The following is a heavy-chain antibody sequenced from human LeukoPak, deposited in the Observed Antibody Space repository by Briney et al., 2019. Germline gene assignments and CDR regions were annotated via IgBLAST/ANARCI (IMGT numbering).Heavy chain of an antibody. J-gene: IGHJ6*03. D-gene: IGHD5-18*01. CDR2: IYSGGST. Sequence: GGSLRLSCAASGFTVSKNYMNWVRQAPGKGLEWVSVIYSGGSTYYADSVKGRFTISRDNSKNTLYLQMNSLRAEDTAVYYCAKGDTAMVGDYYYYYYMDVWGKGTTVTVSS. CDR1: GFTVSKNY. V-gene: IGHV3-53*01. CDR3: AKGDTAMVGDYYYYYYMDV.